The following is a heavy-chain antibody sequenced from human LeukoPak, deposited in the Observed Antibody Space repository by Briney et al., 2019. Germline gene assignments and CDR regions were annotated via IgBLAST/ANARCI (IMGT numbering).Heavy chain of an antibody. V-gene: IGHV4-39*07. CDR1: GGSISSSSYY. Sequence: SETLSLTCTVSGGSISSSSYYWGWIRQPPGKGLEWIGRIYTSGSTNYNPSLKSRVTISVDTSKNQFSLKLSSVTAADTAVYYCARVRGSGKELDYWGQGTLVTVSS. J-gene: IGHJ4*02. CDR3: ARVRGSGKELDY. D-gene: IGHD3-10*01. CDR2: IYTSGST.